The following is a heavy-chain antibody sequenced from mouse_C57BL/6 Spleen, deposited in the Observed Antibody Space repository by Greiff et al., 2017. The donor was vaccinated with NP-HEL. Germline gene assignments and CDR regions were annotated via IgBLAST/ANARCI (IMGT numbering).Heavy chain of an antibody. V-gene: IGHV1-82*01. D-gene: IGHD3-2*02. Sequence: QVQLQQSGPELVKPGASVKISCKASGYAFSSSWMNWVKQRPGKGLEWIGRIYPGDGDTNYNGKFKGKATLTADKSSSTAYMQLSSLTSEDSAVYFCARGRSGYEYYFDYWGKGTTLTVSS. CDR1: GYAFSSSW. CDR2: IYPGDGDT. J-gene: IGHJ2*01. CDR3: ARGRSGYEYYFDY.